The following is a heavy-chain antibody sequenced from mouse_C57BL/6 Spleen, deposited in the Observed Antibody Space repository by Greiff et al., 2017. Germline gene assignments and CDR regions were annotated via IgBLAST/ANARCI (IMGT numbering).Heavy chain of an antibody. CDR3: AGSNYSYYFDY. J-gene: IGHJ2*01. Sequence: QVQLQQPGAELVKPGASVKVSCKASGYTFTSYWMHWVKQRPGQGLEWIGRIHPSDSDTNYNQKFKGKATLTVDKSSSTAYLHLSSLTCEDSAVYSCAGSNYSYYFDYWGAGTTRTVSS. CDR1: GYTFTSYW. D-gene: IGHD2-5*01. CDR2: IHPSDSDT. V-gene: IGHV1-74*01.